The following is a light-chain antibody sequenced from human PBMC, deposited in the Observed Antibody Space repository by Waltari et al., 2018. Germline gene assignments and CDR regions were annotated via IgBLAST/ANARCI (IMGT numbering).Light chain of an antibody. J-gene: IGLJ3*02. CDR2: VNSDGSH. CDR3: ETGGHGTWV. V-gene: IGLV4-69*01. CDR1: SGHSSNI. Sequence: LVMTQSPSASASLGPPAKLTCTLSSGHSSNIIAWLQQQPGKGPRYLMKVNSDGSHRKGDEIPDRFSGSSSGAERYLTISSLQSEDEADYYCETGGHGTWVFGGGTKLTVL.